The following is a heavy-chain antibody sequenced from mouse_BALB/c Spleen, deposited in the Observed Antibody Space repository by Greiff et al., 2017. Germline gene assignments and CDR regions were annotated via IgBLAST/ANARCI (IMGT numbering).Heavy chain of an antibody. CDR3: ARKTQGPMDY. Sequence: EVKLVESGGGLVKPGGSLKLSCAASGFTFSSYAMSWVRQSPEKRLEWVAEISSGGSYTYYPDTVTGRFTISRDNAKNTLYLEMSSLRSEDTAMYYCARKTQGPMDYWGQGTSVTVSS. CDR2: ISSGGSYT. J-gene: IGHJ4*01. V-gene: IGHV5-9-4*01. D-gene: IGHD3-2*01. CDR1: GFTFSSYA.